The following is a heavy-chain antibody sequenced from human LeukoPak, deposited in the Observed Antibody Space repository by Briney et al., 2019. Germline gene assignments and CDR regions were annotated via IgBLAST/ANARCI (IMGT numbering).Heavy chain of an antibody. D-gene: IGHD3-3*01. Sequence: ASVKVSCKASGYTFSSYYVHWVRQAPGQGLEWMGVFIPVLGSANSTQNFQDRVSITADISTNTVYMELSSLRSEDTAVYFCAGIPVFGVVLHQEPVWGKGTTVTVSS. V-gene: IGHV1-69*10. J-gene: IGHJ6*04. CDR3: AGIPVFGVVLHQEPV. CDR1: GYTFSSYY. CDR2: FIPVLGSA.